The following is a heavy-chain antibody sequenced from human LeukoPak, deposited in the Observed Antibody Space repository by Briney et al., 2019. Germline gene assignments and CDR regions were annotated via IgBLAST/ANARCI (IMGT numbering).Heavy chain of an antibody. CDR1: GGSFSGYY. D-gene: IGHD3-10*01. Sequence: SETLSLTCAVYGGSFSGYYWSWIRQPPGKGPEWIGEINHSGSTNYNPSLKSRVTISVDTSKNQFSLKLSSVTAADTAVYYCARGRLLWFGELCCWGQGTLVTVSS. J-gene: IGHJ4*02. CDR3: ARGRLLWFGELCC. V-gene: IGHV4-34*01. CDR2: INHSGST.